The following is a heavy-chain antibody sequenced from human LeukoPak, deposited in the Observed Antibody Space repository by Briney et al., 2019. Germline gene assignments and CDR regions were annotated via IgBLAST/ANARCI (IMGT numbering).Heavy chain of an antibody. CDR1: GYTFTGYY. CDR3: ARDRGSSGWYEAYYYYYYGMDV. Sequence: ASVKVSCKASGYTFTGYYMHWVRQAPGQGLEWMGWISAYNGNTNYAQKLQDRVTMTTDTSTSTAYMELGSLRSDDTAVYYCARDRGSSGWYEAYYYYYYGMDVWGQGTTVTVSS. CDR2: ISAYNGNT. V-gene: IGHV1-18*04. J-gene: IGHJ6*02. D-gene: IGHD6-19*01.